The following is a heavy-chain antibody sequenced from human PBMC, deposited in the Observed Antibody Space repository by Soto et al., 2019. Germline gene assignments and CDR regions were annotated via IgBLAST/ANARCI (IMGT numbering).Heavy chain of an antibody. V-gene: IGHV1-2*02. D-gene: IGHD1-26*01. CDR3: GRGRSGQIVIFY. Sequence: ASVKVSCKTSGYTFTGHYIQWVRQAPQQGPEWMGEIGPESGATRYAQKFRGRVTMTMDTSITTVYMELKNLSPDDTAVYYCGRGRSGQIVIFYWGQGTTVTVSS. J-gene: IGHJ4*02. CDR2: IGPESGAT. CDR1: GYTFTGHY.